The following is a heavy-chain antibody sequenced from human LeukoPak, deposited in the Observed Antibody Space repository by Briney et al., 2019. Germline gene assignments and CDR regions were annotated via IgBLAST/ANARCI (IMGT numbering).Heavy chain of an antibody. D-gene: IGHD6-19*01. CDR1: GGTFSSYA. J-gene: IGHJ5*02. CDR3: AAVAGPNWFDP. Sequence: EASVKVSCKASGGTFSSYAISWVRQAPGQGLEWMGGIIPIFGTANYAQEFQGRVTITADESTSTAYMELSSLRSEDTAVYYCAAVAGPNWFDPWGQGTLVTVSS. CDR2: IIPIFGTA. V-gene: IGHV1-69*13.